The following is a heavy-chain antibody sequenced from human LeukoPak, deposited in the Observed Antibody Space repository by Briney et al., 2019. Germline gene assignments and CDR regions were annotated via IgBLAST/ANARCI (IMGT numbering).Heavy chain of an antibody. CDR3: ARDTFGMPTFGGVIVKDDFAY. D-gene: IGHD3-16*02. CDR2: ISPYNGNT. CDR1: GYTFTSYG. V-gene: IGHV1-18*01. J-gene: IGHJ4*02. Sequence: GASVKVSCKASGYTFTSYGISWVRQAPGQGVEGMGWISPYNGNTNYAQKLQGRVTMTTDTSTSTAYMELRSLRSDDTAVYYCARDTFGMPTFGGVIVKDDFAYWGQGTLVTVSS.